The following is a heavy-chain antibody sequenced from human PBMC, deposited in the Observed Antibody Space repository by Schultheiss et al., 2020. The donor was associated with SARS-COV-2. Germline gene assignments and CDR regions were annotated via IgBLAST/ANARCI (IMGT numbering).Heavy chain of an antibody. J-gene: IGHJ4*02. CDR1: GFTFSNAW. CDR2: IKSKTDGGTT. V-gene: IGHV3-15*01. D-gene: IGHD3-3*01. CDR3: TTTFAPISYFGVVIIEGADY. Sequence: GGSLRLSCAASGFTFSNAWMSWVRQAPGKGLEWVGRIKSKTDGGTTDYAAPVKGRFTISRDDSKNTLYLQMNSLKTEDTAVYYCTTTFAPISYFGVVIIEGADYWGQGTLVTVSS.